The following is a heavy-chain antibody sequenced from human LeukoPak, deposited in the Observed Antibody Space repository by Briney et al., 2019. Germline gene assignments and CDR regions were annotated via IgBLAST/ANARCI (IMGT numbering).Heavy chain of an antibody. V-gene: IGHV3-15*01. D-gene: IGHD3-10*02. CDR1: RFTFSNAW. Sequence: PGGSLRLSCAASRFTFSNAWMNWVRQAPGKGLEWVGRIKSKVDGGTTDYAGPVKGRFTISRDDSKNMLYLQMNRLSTEDTAVYYCSTDYVRVEAGRGVIDYWGQGILVTVSS. CDR2: IKSKVDGGTT. CDR3: STDYVRVEAGRGVIDY. J-gene: IGHJ4*02.